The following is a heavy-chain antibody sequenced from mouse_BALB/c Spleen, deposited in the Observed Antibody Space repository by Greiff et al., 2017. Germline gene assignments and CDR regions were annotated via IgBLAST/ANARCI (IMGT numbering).Heavy chain of an antibody. CDR3: ADGNSLYFDY. V-gene: IGHV14-3*02. CDR2: IDPANGNT. CDR1: GFNIKDTY. D-gene: IGHD2-1*01. J-gene: IGHJ2*01. Sequence: VQLQQSGAELVKPGASVKLSCTASGFNIKDTYMHWVKQRPEQGLEWIGRIDPANGNTKYDPKFQGKATITADTSSNTAYLQLSSLTSEDTAVYYCADGNSLYFDYWGQGTTLTVSA.